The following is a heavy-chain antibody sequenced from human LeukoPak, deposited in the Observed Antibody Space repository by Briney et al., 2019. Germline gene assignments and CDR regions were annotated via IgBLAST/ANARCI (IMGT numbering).Heavy chain of an antibody. J-gene: IGHJ4*02. D-gene: IGHD3-16*01. CDR3: AREQTFPYFDS. Sequence: GRSLTLSCAASGFTFSSFGMHWVRQAPGKGLEWVAVIWYDASNKYYADSVKGRFTISRDNSKNTLYLQMNSLRAEDTAVYYCAREQTFPYFDSWGQGTLVTVSS. CDR1: GFTFSSFG. V-gene: IGHV3-33*01. CDR2: IWYDASNK.